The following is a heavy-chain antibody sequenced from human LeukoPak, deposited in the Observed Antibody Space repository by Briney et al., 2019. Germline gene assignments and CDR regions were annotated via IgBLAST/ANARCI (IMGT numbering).Heavy chain of an antibody. CDR2: INHNGST. CDR3: ARAWGTVAIDY. D-gene: IGHD5-12*01. CDR1: GGSFSGYY. J-gene: IGHJ4*02. Sequence: SETLSLTCAVYGGSFSGYYWSWIRQPPGKGLEWIGEINHNGSTNYNPSLKSRVTISVDTSKNQFSLKMRSVSAADTAVYYCARAWGTVAIDYWGQGTLVTVSS. V-gene: IGHV4-34*01.